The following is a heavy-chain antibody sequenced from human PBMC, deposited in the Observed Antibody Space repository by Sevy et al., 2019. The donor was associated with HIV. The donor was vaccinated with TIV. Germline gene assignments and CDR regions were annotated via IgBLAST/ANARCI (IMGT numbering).Heavy chain of an antibody. D-gene: IGHD3-22*01. J-gene: IGHJ4*02. Sequence: GGSLRLSCAASGFTFRSFAMHWVRQAPGKGLEWVAVIWYDGTKKNYVDSVRGRFTISRDKSNNTLYLQMNSLRAEDTAVYYCAREPDYYDSSGYFDYWGQGTLVTVSS. V-gene: IGHV3-33*01. CDR3: AREPDYYDSSGYFDY. CDR1: GFTFRSFA. CDR2: IWYDGTKK.